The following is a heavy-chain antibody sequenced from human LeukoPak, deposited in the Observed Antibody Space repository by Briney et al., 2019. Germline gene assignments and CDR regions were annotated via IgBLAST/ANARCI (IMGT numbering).Heavy chain of an antibody. D-gene: IGHD1-14*01. V-gene: IGHV3-11*04. Sequence: PGGSLRLSCAASGFTFSDNYMSWIRKAPGKGLEWVSYISNTGSTTYYADPVKGRFTISRDNAKNPLYLQTNSLRAEDTAVYYCARARKGYYFDYWGQGTLVTVSS. CDR3: ARARKGYYFDY. CDR1: GFTFSDNY. CDR2: ISNTGSTT. J-gene: IGHJ4*02.